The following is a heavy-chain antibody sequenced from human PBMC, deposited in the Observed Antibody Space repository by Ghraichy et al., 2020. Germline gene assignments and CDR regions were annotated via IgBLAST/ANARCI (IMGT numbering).Heavy chain of an antibody. CDR3: AKEYCSGGRCLSGTGGSHFDY. V-gene: IGHV3-74*01. D-gene: IGHD2-15*01. CDR2: INSDGSST. Sequence: GGSLRLSCEASGFTLNNYWMHWVRQAPGKGLVWVSRINSDGSSTTYADSVKGRFTISRDNAKNTLYLQMNGLRADDTAVYYCAKEYCSGGRCLSGTGGSHFDYWGQGTLVTVPS. CDR1: GFTLNNYW. J-gene: IGHJ4*02.